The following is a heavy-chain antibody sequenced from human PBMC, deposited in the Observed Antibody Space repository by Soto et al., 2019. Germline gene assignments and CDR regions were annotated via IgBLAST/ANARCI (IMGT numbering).Heavy chain of an antibody. J-gene: IGHJ3*02. D-gene: IGHD3-3*01. CDR2: ISGSGGST. Sequence: GSLRLSCAASGFTFSSYAMSWVRQAPGKGLEWVSAISGSGGSTYYADSVKGRFTISRDNSKNTLYLQMNSLRAEDTAVYYCAKDLTIFGVVIMGDAFDIWGQGTMVTVSS. CDR1: GFTFSSYA. V-gene: IGHV3-23*01. CDR3: AKDLTIFGVVIMGDAFDI.